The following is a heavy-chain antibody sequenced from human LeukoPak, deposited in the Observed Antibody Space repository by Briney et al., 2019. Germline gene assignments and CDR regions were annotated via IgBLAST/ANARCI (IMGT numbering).Heavy chain of an antibody. Sequence: GGSLRLSCAASGFIGSSNYMRGFLRAPGGGREGFTVSYSGGSTYYAGAVKGRFTTSTDNSKNTRYLPMNSMRAEDTAVYYCASGGKQSYYYMDVWGKGTTVTVSS. V-gene: IGHV3-53*01. CDR1: GFIGSSNY. J-gene: IGHJ6*03. CDR3: ASGGKQSYYYMDV. CDR2: SYSGGST.